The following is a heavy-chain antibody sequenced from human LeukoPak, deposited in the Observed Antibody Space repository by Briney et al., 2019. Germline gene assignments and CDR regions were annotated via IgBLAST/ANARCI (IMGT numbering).Heavy chain of an antibody. CDR2: INPSGGST. CDR1: GYTFTSYH. D-gene: IGHD3-22*01. V-gene: IGHV1-46*01. J-gene: IGHJ4*02. CDR3: ARDLWAYYDSSGYEFDY. Sequence: ASVKVSCKASGYTFTSYHMHWVRQAPGQGLDWMGIINPSGGSTSYAQKFQGRVTMTRDTSTSTVYMELSSLRSEDTAVYYCARDLWAYYDSSGYEFDYWGQGTLVTVSS.